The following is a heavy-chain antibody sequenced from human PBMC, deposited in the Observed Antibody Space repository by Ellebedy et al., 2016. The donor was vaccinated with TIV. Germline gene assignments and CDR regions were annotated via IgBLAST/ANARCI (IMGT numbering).Heavy chain of an antibody. CDR2: ISTYNDKT. CDR1: GYTFTNYG. CDR3: ARDPGYYDILTGYSYYFDY. V-gene: IGHV1-18*04. D-gene: IGHD3-9*01. Sequence: AASVKVSCKASGYTFTNYGISWVRQAPGQGLEWMGWISTYNDKTNFAQKVQDRVTLTTDTSTNTAYMELRSLRSDDTAVYYCARDPGYYDILTGYSYYFDYWGQGTLVTVSS. J-gene: IGHJ4*02.